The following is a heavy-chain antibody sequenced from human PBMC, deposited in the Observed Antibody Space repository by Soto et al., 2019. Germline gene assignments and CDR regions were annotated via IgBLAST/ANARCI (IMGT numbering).Heavy chain of an antibody. Sequence: QVQLMQSGAEVKKPGASVKVSCKASGDTFTDYYIHWVRQAPGQGLEWMGTVNPSGGHTTYAQHFPGSVTMTRDTSTSTLYRALTSLTSDDTAVYXCXXXXXXXXXXXXXXYXXXGTLVTVSS. CDR1: GDTFTDYY. V-gene: IGHV1-46*01. CDR2: VNPSGGHT. CDR3: XXXXXXXXXXXXXXY. J-gene: IGHJ4*01.